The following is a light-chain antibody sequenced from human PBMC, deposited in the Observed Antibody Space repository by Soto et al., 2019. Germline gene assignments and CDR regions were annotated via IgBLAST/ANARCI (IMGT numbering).Light chain of an antibody. CDR3: SSYAGSSSV. CDR1: SSDVGGYNF. CDR2: EVT. Sequence: QSVLTQPPSASGSPGQSVTISCTGTSSDVGGYNFVSWYQQQHPGKAPKLMIYEVTKRPSGVPDRFSGSKSGNTASLTVSGLQPEDEADYYCSSYAGSSSVFGTGTKVTVL. V-gene: IGLV2-8*01. J-gene: IGLJ1*01.